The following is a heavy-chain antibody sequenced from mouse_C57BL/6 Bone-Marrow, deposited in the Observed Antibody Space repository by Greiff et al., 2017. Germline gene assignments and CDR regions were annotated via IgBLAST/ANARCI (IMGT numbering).Heavy chain of an antibody. V-gene: IGHV5-9-1*02. CDR2: ISSGGDYI. D-gene: IGHD2-2*01. Sequence: EVMLVESGEGLVKPGGSLKLSCAASGFTFSSYAMSWVRQTPEKRLEWVAYISSGGDYIYYADTVKGRFTISIDNARNTLYLQMSSLKSEDTAMYYCTRDRNGYDGGPWFAYWGQGTLVTVSA. CDR3: TRDRNGYDGGPWFAY. CDR1: GFTFSSYA. J-gene: IGHJ3*01.